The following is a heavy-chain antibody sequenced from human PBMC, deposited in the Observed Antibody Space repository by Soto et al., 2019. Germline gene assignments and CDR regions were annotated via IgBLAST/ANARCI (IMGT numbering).Heavy chain of an antibody. CDR1: GFSFSDYV. CDR2: IWWHGRDI. Sequence: QVQVVASGGGGVQPGRSLRLSCTASGFSFSDYVIHWVRQPPGKGMEWVAVIWWHGRDIFYEGSVKGRFTISRDNSKNTLYLQMNSLRVEDTAVYYCARDQGGQSGNFIFDNWGQGTLVTVSS. CDR3: ARDQGGQSGNFIFDN. V-gene: IGHV3-33*01. J-gene: IGHJ4*02. D-gene: IGHD1-26*01.